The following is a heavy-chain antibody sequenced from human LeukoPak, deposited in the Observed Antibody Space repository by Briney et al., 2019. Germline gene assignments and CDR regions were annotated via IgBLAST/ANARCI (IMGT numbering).Heavy chain of an antibody. D-gene: IGHD4-17*01. CDR2: ISGSGVST. CDR3: AKDGPKNYGDYLDY. J-gene: IGHJ4*02. CDR1: GFTFSSYA. V-gene: IGHV3-23*01. Sequence: GGSLRLSCAASGFTFSSYAMSWVRQAPGKGLEWVSGISGSGVSTYYADSVKGRFTISRDNSKNTLYLQMNSLRAEDTAVYYCAKDGPKNYGDYLDYWGQGTLVTVSS.